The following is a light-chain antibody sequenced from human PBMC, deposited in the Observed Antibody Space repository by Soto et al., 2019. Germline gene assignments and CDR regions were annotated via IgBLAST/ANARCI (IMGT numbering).Light chain of an antibody. J-gene: IGKJ1*01. V-gene: IGKV4-1*01. CDR3: QQSYSTPWT. CDR2: WAS. CDR1: QSVLYSSNNKNY. Sequence: DIVMTQSPDSLAVSLGERATINCKSSQSVLYSSNNKNYLAWYQQKPGQPPKLLIYWASTRESGVPDRCSGSWSGTDFTLTIRSLQAEDVAVYYCQQSYSTPWTFGQGTKVEIK.